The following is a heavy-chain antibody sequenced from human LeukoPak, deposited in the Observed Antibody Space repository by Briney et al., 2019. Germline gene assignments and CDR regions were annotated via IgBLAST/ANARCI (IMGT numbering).Heavy chain of an antibody. D-gene: IGHD5-18*01. CDR3: ARLGYSYGARNKVFDY. CDR2: IYYSGST. J-gene: IGHJ4*02. V-gene: IGHV4-39*01. Sequence: PSETLSLTCTVSGGSVSSGSYYWGWIRQPPGKGLEWIGSIYYSGSTYYNPSLKSRVTISVDTSKNQFSLKLSSVTAADTAVYYCARLGYSYGARNKVFDYWGQGTLVTVSS. CDR1: GGSVSSGSYY.